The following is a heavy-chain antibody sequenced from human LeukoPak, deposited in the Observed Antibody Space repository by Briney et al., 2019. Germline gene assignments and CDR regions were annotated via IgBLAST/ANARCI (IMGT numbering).Heavy chain of an antibody. CDR1: GFTFSSYG. D-gene: IGHD5-18*01. Sequence: PGGSLRLSCAASGFTFSSYGMHWVRQAPGKGLDWVAVISNDGSKKYYADSVKGRFTISRGNSKNTLSLQVSSLRTEDTAVYYCAKDRYSYAFEYSDSWGQGTLVTVSS. V-gene: IGHV3-30*18. CDR3: AKDRYSYAFEYSDS. CDR2: ISNDGSKK. J-gene: IGHJ4*02.